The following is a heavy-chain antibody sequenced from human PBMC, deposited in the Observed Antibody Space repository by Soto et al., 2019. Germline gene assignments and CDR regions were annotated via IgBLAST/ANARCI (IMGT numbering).Heavy chain of an antibody. D-gene: IGHD2-2*01. Sequence: PGGSLRLSCAASGFTFSDYYMSWIRQAPGKGLEWVSYISSSSSYTNYADSVKGRFTISRDNAKNSLYLQMNSLRAEDTAVYYCARDQEGCSSTSCYEGPDFEYYYYGMDVWGQGTTVTVSS. CDR2: ISSSSSYT. CDR1: GFTFSDYY. J-gene: IGHJ6*02. V-gene: IGHV3-11*06. CDR3: ARDQEGCSSTSCYEGPDFEYYYYGMDV.